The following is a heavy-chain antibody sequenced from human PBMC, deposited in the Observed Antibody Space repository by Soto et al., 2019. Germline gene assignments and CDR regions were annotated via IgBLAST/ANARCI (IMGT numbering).Heavy chain of an antibody. Sequence: EVHLEESGGDLVQPGGSLRLSCAASGFTLSAYWMTWVRQAPGKGLEWVANINRDGSKKSYLDSVRGRFTISRDNGANSLYLPMDSVRAADTALYYCARDVSPGSSSVYLDAFDIWGQGTMVTVSS. CDR3: ARDVSPGSSSVYLDAFDI. J-gene: IGHJ3*02. CDR1: GFTLSAYW. V-gene: IGHV3-7*05. CDR2: INRDGSKK. D-gene: IGHD6-13*01.